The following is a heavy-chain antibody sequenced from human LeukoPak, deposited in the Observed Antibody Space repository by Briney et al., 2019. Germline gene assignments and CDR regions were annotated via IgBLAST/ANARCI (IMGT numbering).Heavy chain of an antibody. D-gene: IGHD3-3*01. CDR1: GGSISSAY. CDR3: ARDLLEWYFDY. Sequence: SETLSLTCTVSGGSISSAYWSWIRQPPGKGLEWIGYISYSGSTNYNPSLKSRVTISVDTSKNQFSLKLSSVTAADTAVYYCARDLLEWYFDYWGQGTLVTVSS. J-gene: IGHJ4*02. CDR2: ISYSGST. V-gene: IGHV4-59*01.